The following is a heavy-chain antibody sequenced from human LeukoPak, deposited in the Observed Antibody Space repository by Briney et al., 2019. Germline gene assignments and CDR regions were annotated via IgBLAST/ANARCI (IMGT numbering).Heavy chain of an antibody. V-gene: IGHV4-59*08. Sequence: SETLSLTCTVSGGSISSYYWSWIRQPPGKGLEWIGYIYYSGSTNYNPSLKSRVTISVDTSKNQFSLKLSSVTAADTAVYYCARQHYYGSGSYYYYYYGMDVWAKGPRSPSP. CDR2: IYYSGST. J-gene: IGHJ6*02. CDR1: GGSISSYY. CDR3: ARQHYYGSGSYYYYYYGMDV. D-gene: IGHD3-10*01.